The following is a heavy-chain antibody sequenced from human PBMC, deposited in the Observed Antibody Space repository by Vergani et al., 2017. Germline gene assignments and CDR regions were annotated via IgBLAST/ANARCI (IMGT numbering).Heavy chain of an antibody. CDR3: ARSEGDKYSGYDWHEFDY. CDR2: IIPILGIA. CDR1: GGTFSSYT. Sequence: QVQLVQSGAEVKKPGSSVKVSCKASGGTFSSYTISWVRQAPGQGLEWMGRIIPILGIANYAQKFQGRVTITADKSTSTAYMGLSSLRSEDTAVYYCARSEGDKYSGYDWHEFDYWGQGTLVTVSS. D-gene: IGHD5-12*01. J-gene: IGHJ4*02. V-gene: IGHV1-69*02.